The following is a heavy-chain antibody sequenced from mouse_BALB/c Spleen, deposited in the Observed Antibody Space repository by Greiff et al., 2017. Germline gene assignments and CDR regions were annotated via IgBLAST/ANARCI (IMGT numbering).Heavy chain of an antibody. CDR2: IRSGSSTI. CDR3: ARGGYYAMDY. V-gene: IGHV5-17*02. J-gene: IGHJ4*01. Sequence: EVKLVESGGGLVQPGGSRKLSCAASGFTFSSFGMHWVRQAPEKGLEWVAYIRSGSSTIYYADTVKGRFTISRDNPKNTLFLQMTSLRSEDTAMYYCARGGYYAMDYWGQGTSVTVSS. CDR1: GFTFSSFG.